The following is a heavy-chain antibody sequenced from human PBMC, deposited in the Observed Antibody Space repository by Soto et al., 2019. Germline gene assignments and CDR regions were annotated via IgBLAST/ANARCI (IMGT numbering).Heavy chain of an antibody. CDR1: GFSFRIYS. Sequence: EVQMVESGGDLVQPGGSLRLSCVVSGFSFRIYSMNWVRQAPGKGLEWISYISSDSGTIYYADSLKGRFTISRDNGKNSLYLQMNSLTDEDTAVYYCARGRRWSFDFWGQGTLVTVSS. J-gene: IGHJ4*02. V-gene: IGHV3-48*02. CDR2: ISSDSGTI. D-gene: IGHD2-8*01. CDR3: ARGRRWSFDF.